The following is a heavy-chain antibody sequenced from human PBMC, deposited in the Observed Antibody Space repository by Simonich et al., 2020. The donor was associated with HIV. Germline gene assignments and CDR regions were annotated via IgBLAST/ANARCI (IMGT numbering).Heavy chain of an antibody. J-gene: IGHJ1*01. CDR2: IKHSGTT. CDR3: ARLTASGLGEYFQH. V-gene: IGHV4-34*01. Sequence: QVQLQQWGAGLLKPSETLSLTCAVYGGSFSGYYWSWIRQPPGKGREWIGEIKHSGTTNHNPSLKSRVTISVDTSKNQFSLKLSSVTAADTAVYYCARLTASGLGEYFQHWGQGTLVTVSS. D-gene: IGHD1-26*01. CDR1: GGSFSGYY.